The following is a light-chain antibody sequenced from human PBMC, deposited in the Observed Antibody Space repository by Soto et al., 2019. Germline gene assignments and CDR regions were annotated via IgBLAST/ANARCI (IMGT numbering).Light chain of an antibody. J-gene: IGLJ1*01. Sequence: QSVLTQPPSVSAAPGQKVTVSCSGSRSNIGNNYVSWYQHLPGTAPKLLIYDNDKRPSGIPDRFSASKSGTSATLTISGLQAEDETDYFCSLYSSNGSLIFGPGTKVTVL. CDR3: SLYSSNGSLI. CDR1: RSNIGNNY. CDR2: DND. V-gene: IGLV1-51*01.